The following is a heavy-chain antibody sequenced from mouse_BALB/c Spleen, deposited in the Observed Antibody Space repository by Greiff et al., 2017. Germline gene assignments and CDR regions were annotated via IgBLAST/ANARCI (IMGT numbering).Heavy chain of an antibody. Sequence: VKLMESGPGLVQPSQSLSITCTVSGFSLTSYGVHWVRQSPGKGLEWLGVIWSGGSTDYNAAFISRLSISKDNSKSQVFFKMNSLQANDTAIYYCARKGRPEDAMDYWGQGTSVTVSS. CDR1: GFSLTSYG. CDR2: IWSGGST. CDR3: ARKGRPEDAMDY. V-gene: IGHV2-2*02. J-gene: IGHJ4*01. D-gene: IGHD3-3*01.